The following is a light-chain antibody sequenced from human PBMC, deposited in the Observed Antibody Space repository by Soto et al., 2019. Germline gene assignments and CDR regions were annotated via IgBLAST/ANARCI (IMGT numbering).Light chain of an antibody. J-gene: IGLJ3*02. Sequence: QSVLTQPPSVSGAPGQRVTISCTGSSSNIGAGYDVHWYQQLPGTAPKLLIYDNTKRPTGIPDRFSGSKSGTSATLDITGLQTGDEADYYCGTWDSSLSGVVFGGGTQLTVL. CDR3: GTWDSSLSGVV. CDR2: DNT. V-gene: IGLV1-51*01. CDR1: SSNIGAGYD.